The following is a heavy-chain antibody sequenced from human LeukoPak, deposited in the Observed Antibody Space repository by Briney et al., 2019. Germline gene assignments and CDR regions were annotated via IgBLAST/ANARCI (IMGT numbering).Heavy chain of an antibody. J-gene: IGHJ4*02. CDR2: IYTSGNT. Sequence: PSETLSLTCSVSGGSISDFYWSWIRQPAGKGLEWIDRIYTSGNTNYNPSLKSRVTMSLDASKNQFSLKLSSVTAADTAVYYCARNSGDYWGQGTLVTVSS. D-gene: IGHD4-23*01. V-gene: IGHV4-4*07. CDR1: GGSISDFY. CDR3: ARNSGDY.